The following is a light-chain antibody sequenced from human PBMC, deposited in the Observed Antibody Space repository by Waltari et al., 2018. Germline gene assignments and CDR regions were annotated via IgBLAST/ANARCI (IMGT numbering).Light chain of an antibody. CDR1: SGHSSNV. CDR3: QTWGTGIWV. Sequence: QLVLTQSPSASASLGAPVKITCTLSSGHSSNVVAWHQQQPEKGPRYLMKVNSDGSHSKGDGIPDRFSGSSSGAERYLTISSLQSDDEADYYCQTWGTGIWVFGGGTRLTVL. J-gene: IGLJ3*02. V-gene: IGLV4-69*01. CDR2: VNSDGSH.